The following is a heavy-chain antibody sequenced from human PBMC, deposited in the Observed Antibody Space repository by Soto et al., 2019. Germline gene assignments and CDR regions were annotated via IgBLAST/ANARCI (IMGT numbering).Heavy chain of an antibody. V-gene: IGHV1-69*01. CDR3: ATRYVMTNNWFDP. J-gene: IGHJ5*02. Sequence: QVQLVQSGAEVKKPGSSVKVSCKASGGTFSSYAISWVRQAPGQGLEWMGGIIPIFGTANYAQKFQGRVTITEDESTRTAYMELSSLRSEDTDVYYCATRYVMTNNWFDPWGQGTLVTFSS. CDR2: IIPIFGTA. D-gene: IGHD4-17*01. CDR1: GGTFSSYA.